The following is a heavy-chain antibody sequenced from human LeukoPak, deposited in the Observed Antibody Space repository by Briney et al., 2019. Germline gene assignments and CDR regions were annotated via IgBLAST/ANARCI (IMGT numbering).Heavy chain of an antibody. CDR2: IYYSGST. D-gene: IGHD5-24*01. CDR1: GGSISSYY. Sequence: PSETLSLTCTVSGGSISSYYWSWIRQPPGTGLEWIGYIYYSGSTNYNPSLKSRVTISVDTSKNQFSLKLSSVTAADTAVYYCARQDGYKGYFDYWGQGTLVTVSS. CDR3: ARQDGYKGYFDY. J-gene: IGHJ4*02. V-gene: IGHV4-59*08.